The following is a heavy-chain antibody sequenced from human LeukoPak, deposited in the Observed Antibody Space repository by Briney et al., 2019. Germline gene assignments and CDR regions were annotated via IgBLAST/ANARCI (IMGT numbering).Heavy chain of an antibody. CDR1: DCSISSGYY. J-gene: IGHJ4*02. CDR2: IFQSGHT. Sequence: SETLSLTCTVSDCSISSGYYWGWIRQPPGKGLEWTGSIFQSGHTYYSPSLKSRVTISVDTSNNRFSLSLSAVTAADTAIYYCARDTRTAQGFDYWGQGILVTVSS. V-gene: IGHV4-38-2*02. CDR3: ARDTRTAQGFDY. D-gene: IGHD2-15*01.